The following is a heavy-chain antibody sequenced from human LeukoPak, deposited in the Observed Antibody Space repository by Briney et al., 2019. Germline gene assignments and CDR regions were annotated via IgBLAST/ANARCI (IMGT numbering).Heavy chain of an antibody. CDR3: AITSPLHDYAGPGAFDI. Sequence: ASVKVSCKASGYTFTSYDINWVRQATGQGLEWMGWMNPNSGNTGYAQKFQGRVTMTRNTSISTAYMELSSLRSEDTAVYYCAITSPLHDYAGPGAFDIWGQGTMVTVSS. CDR1: GYTFTSYD. CDR2: MNPNSGNT. V-gene: IGHV1-8*01. J-gene: IGHJ3*02. D-gene: IGHD4-17*01.